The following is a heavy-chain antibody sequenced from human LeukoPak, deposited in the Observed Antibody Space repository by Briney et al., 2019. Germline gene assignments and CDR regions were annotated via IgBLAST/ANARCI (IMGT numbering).Heavy chain of an antibody. J-gene: IGHJ6*02. V-gene: IGHV3-74*01. Sequence: GGSLRLSCAASGFAFSNYWMHWVRQVPGKGLVWVSRITRDGSGANYADSVKGRFTISRDNAKNSLYLQMSNLRAEDTAVYFCARGGGLDVWGQGATVTVSS. CDR2: ITRDGSGA. CDR1: GFAFSNYW. CDR3: ARGGGLDV. D-gene: IGHD3-16*01.